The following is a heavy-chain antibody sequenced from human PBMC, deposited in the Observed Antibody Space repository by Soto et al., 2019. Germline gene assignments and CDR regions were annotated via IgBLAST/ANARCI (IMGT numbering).Heavy chain of an antibody. CDR2: ISGGGDTT. CDR3: AKGRGGSGSLTPRVDF. D-gene: IGHD3-10*01. CDR1: GFTFNNYA. J-gene: IGHJ4*02. Sequence: EVQLLESGGGLVQPGGSLRLSCAASGFTFNNYAMTWVRQAPGTGLEWVSAISGGGDTTSYADSVKGRFTVSRDGSKNKLYLQMSSLRAEDTALYYCAKGRGGSGSLTPRVDFWGQGTLVTVSS. V-gene: IGHV3-23*01.